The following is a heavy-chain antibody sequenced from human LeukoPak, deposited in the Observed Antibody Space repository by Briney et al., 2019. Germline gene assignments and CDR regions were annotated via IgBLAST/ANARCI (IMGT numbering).Heavy chain of an antibody. Sequence: PGGSLRLSCAASGFTFSNDAMSWVRQAPGKGLEWGSVISAIGNSQYYADSVKGRFTISRDNSKKTVDLQMNSLRVDDTAVYYCAKRSTAIVLTSYSDLWGQGTLVTVSS. CDR3: AKRSTAIVLTSYSDL. CDR2: ISAIGNSQ. CDR1: GFTFSNDA. J-gene: IGHJ4*02. D-gene: IGHD1-26*01. V-gene: IGHV3-23*01.